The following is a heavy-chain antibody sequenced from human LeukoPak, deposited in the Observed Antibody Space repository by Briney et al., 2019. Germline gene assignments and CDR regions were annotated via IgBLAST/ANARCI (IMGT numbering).Heavy chain of an antibody. V-gene: IGHV4-39*01. CDR3: ARSYLYFDY. CDR2: IYYSGST. J-gene: IGHJ4*02. D-gene: IGHD2/OR15-2a*01. Sequence: SETLSLTCTVSGGSISSSSYYWGWNRRPPGKGLEWIGSIYYSGSTYYNPSLKSRVTISVDTSKNQFSLKLSSVTAADTAVYYCARSYLYFDYWGQGTLVTVSS. CDR1: GGSISSSSYY.